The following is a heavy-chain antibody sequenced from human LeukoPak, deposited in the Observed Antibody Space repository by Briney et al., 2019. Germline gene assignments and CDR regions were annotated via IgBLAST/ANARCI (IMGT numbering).Heavy chain of an antibody. CDR2: IKSDGITI. Sequence: PGGSLRLSCAASGFTFSNYMMHWVRQAPGKGLVWVSRIKSDGITITYADSVKGRFTISRDNAKNSLYLQMNSLRDEDTAVYYCAKLSGWAAYWYFDLWGRGTLVTVSS. CDR3: AKLSGWAAYWYFDL. D-gene: IGHD6-19*01. CDR1: GFTFSNYM. J-gene: IGHJ2*01. V-gene: IGHV3-74*01.